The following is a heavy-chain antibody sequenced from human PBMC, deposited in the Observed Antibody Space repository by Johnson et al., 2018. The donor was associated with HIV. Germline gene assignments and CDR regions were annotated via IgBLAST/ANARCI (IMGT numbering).Heavy chain of an antibody. D-gene: IGHD2-21*01. J-gene: IGHJ3*02. CDR3: AKGMGYCGGDCTDAFDI. CDR1: GFTFSSYA. V-gene: IGHV3-23*04. Sequence: VQLVESGGGLVQPGRSLRLSCAASGFTFSSYAMSWVRQAPGKGLEWVSAISGSGGSTYYADSVKGRFTISRDNSKNTLYLQMNSLRAEDTAVYYCAKGMGYCGGDCTDAFDIWGQGTMVTVSS. CDR2: ISGSGGST.